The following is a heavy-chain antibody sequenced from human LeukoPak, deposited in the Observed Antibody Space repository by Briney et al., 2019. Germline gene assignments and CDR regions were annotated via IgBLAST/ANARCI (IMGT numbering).Heavy chain of an antibody. CDR3: ARGFGGSYY. CDR1: GFAFSTYA. Sequence: QPGGSLRPSCAASGFAFSTYAMSWVRQAPGKGLEWVSAISTSGGSTYYADSVRGRFTISRDNSKNTLHLQMNSLRAEDTAVYYCARGFGGSYYWGQGTLVTVSS. CDR2: ISTSGGST. V-gene: IGHV3-23*01. D-gene: IGHD1-26*01. J-gene: IGHJ4*02.